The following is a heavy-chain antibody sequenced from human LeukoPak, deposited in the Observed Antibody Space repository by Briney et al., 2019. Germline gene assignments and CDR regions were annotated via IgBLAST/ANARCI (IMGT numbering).Heavy chain of an antibody. D-gene: IGHD4-11*01. V-gene: IGHV3-23*01. CDR2: ISGSGGST. CDR3: AKESKAPGYYYYYGIDV. J-gene: IGHJ6*02. Sequence: PGGSLRLSCAASGFTFSSYAMSWVRQAPGKGLEWVSAISGSGGSTYYADSVKGRFTISRDNSKNTLYLQMNSLRAEDTAVYYCAKESKAPGYYYYYGIDVWGQGTTVTVSS. CDR1: GFTFSSYA.